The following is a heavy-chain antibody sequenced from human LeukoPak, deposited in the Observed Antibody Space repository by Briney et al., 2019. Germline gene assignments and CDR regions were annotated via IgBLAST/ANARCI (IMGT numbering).Heavy chain of an antibody. CDR2: IWYNGTNK. CDR3: ARDRRGFSYGYWGFDY. D-gene: IGHD5-18*01. V-gene: IGHV3-33*01. Sequence: GGSLRLSCTASGFLFSAYGMHWVRQAPGEGLEWVAVIWYNGTNKYYADSVKGRFTISRDNSKNTLYLQMNSLRVEDTAVYYCARDRRGFSYGYWGFDYWGQGTLVTVSS. J-gene: IGHJ4*02. CDR1: GFLFSAYG.